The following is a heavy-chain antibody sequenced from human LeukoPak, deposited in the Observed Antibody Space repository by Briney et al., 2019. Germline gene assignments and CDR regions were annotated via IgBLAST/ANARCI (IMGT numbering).Heavy chain of an antibody. Sequence: GGSLRPSCTASGFTVATYAMHWVRQAPGKGLEWVALIWYDGSNKYYADSVRGRFTISRDNSKNTLYLQMNSLRAEDTALYYCAGGSGDYSPDFWGQVTLVTVSS. CDR2: IWYDGSNK. D-gene: IGHD4-17*01. CDR3: AGGSGDYSPDF. V-gene: IGHV3-33*01. J-gene: IGHJ4*02. CDR1: GFTVATYA.